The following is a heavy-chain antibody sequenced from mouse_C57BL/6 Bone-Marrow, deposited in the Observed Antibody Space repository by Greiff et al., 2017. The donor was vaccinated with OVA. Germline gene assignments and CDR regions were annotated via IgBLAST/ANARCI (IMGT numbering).Heavy chain of an antibody. J-gene: IGHJ2*01. Sequence: EVKLMESGGDLVKPGGSLKLSCAASGFTFSSYGMSWVRQTPDKRLEWVATISSGGSYTYYPDSVKGRFTISRDNAKNTLYLQMSSLKSEDTAMDYCARQGTGTHFDYWGQGTTLTVSS. CDR3: ARQGTGTHFDY. D-gene: IGHD4-1*01. CDR2: ISSGGSYT. CDR1: GFTFSSYG. V-gene: IGHV5-6*01.